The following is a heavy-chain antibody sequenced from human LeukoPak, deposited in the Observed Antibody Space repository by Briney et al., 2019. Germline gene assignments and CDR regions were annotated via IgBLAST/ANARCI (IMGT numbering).Heavy chain of an antibody. CDR3: ARDLRKVVIAGFGY. J-gene: IGHJ4*02. CDR2: IHHNSGGT. D-gene: IGHD3-22*01. V-gene: IGHV1-2*02. Sequence: ASVTVSCQASGYTFTGYYMHCVRQPPRQGREWMGWIHHNSGGTNYAQTFQGRVTMTRDTSISTAYMELSRLRTDDTAVYYCARDLRKVVIAGFGYWGQGNLVTVSS. CDR1: GYTFTGYY.